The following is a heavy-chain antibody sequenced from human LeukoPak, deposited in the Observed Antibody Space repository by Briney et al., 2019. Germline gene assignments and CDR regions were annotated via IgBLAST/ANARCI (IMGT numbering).Heavy chain of an antibody. CDR2: IIPILGIA. CDR3: ARLYDSSGYFDY. Sequence: ASVKVSCKTSDYTFTSYSISWVRQAPGQGLEWMGRIIPILGIANYAQKFQGRVTITADKSTSTAYMELSSLRSEDTAVYYCARLYDSSGYFDYWGQGTLVTVSS. J-gene: IGHJ4*02. CDR1: DYTFTSYS. V-gene: IGHV1-69*02. D-gene: IGHD3-22*01.